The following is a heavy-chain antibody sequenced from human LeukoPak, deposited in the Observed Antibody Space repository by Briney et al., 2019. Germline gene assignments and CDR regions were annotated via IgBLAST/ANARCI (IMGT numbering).Heavy chain of an antibody. CDR1: GFTFSSYS. CDR2: ISGSGGST. J-gene: IGHJ4*02. V-gene: IGHV3-21*01. CDR3: VRDHLWSFDY. Sequence: PGGSLRLSCAASGFTFSSYSMNWVRQAPGKGLEWVSAISGSGGSTYYADSVKGRFTISRDNAKNSLYLQMNSLRAEDTAVYYCVRDHLWSFDYWGQGTLVTVSS. D-gene: IGHD3-3*02.